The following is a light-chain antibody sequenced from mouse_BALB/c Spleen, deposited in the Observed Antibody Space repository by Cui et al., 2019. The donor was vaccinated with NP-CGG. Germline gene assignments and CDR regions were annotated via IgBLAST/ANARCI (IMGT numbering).Light chain of an antibody. J-gene: IGLJ1*01. CDR1: TGAVTTGNY. CDR2: GTN. CDR3: ALWYSNHWV. Sequence: QAVVTQESALTTSPGETVTLTCRSSTGAVTTGNYANWVQEKPDHLFTGLIGGTNNRVPGVPARFSGSLIGDKAALTITGAQTEDEAIYFCALWYSNHWVFGGGTKLNVL. V-gene: IGLV1*01.